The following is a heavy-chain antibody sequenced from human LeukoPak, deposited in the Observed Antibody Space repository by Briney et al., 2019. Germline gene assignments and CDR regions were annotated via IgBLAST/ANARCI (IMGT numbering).Heavy chain of an antibody. CDR2: IYHSGST. J-gene: IGHJ6*02. D-gene: IGHD2-21*02. Sequence: PSETLSLTCAVSGGSISSSNWWSWVRQPPGKGLEWIGEIYHSGSTNYNPSLKSRVTISVDKSKNQISLKLSSVTAADTAVYYCARRDLTDIRGHGLDVWGQGTTVTVSS. CDR1: GGSISSSNW. V-gene: IGHV4-4*02. CDR3: ARRDLTDIRGHGLDV.